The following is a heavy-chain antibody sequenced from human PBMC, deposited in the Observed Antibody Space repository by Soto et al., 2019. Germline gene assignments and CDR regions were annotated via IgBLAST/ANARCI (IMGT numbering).Heavy chain of an antibody. V-gene: IGHV3-23*01. J-gene: IGHJ4*02. Sequence: GGSLRLSCVASGFTFSSFAMSWVRQAPGKGLEWVSTLSGSGGDTYYASSVNGRFTISRDKSKNTLYLQMDRLRVEDTAVYYCAKRGGYDYVWKSYRPDYWGQGAMVTVYS. CDR1: GFTFSSFA. CDR2: LSGSGGDT. D-gene: IGHD3-16*02. CDR3: AKRGGYDYVWKSYRPDY.